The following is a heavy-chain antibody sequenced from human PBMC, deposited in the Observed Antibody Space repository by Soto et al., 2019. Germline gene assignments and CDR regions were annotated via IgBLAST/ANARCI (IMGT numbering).Heavy chain of an antibody. CDR2: ISYDGSNK. D-gene: IGHD3-22*01. CDR1: GFTFSSYA. Sequence: QVQLVESGGGVVQPVRSLRLSCAASGFTFSSYAMHWVRQAPGKGLEWVAVISYDGSNKYYADSVKGRFTISRDNSKNTLYLQMNSLRAEDTAVYYCARVGITMIVGAFDIWGQGTMVTVSS. CDR3: ARVGITMIVGAFDI. J-gene: IGHJ3*02. V-gene: IGHV3-30-3*01.